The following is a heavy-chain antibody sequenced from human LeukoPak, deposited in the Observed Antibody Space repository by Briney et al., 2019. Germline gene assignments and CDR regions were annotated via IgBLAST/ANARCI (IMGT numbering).Heavy chain of an antibody. CDR1: GYTFTGYY. Sequence: ASVKVSCKASGYTFTGYYMHWVRQAPGQGLEWMGWINPNSGGTNYAQKFQGWVTMTRDTSISTAYMELSRLRSDDTAVYYCARDQGVYDYVWGSYRPGYFDYWGQGTLVTVSS. J-gene: IGHJ4*02. CDR2: INPNSGGT. V-gene: IGHV1-2*04. D-gene: IGHD3-16*02. CDR3: ARDQGVYDYVWGSYRPGYFDY.